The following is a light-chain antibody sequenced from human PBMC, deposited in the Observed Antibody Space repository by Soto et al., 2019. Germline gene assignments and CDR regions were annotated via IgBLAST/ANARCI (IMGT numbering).Light chain of an antibody. Sequence: IVLTESPGNLSFCPGERGNLSCSASQSISIIFLAWYQQKPGQAHRLVFYGEYGRATGIQARFSGSGSGTDFTLTIRRMEPEDFAVYYCQQYASSPWTLGPGTKVDIK. CDR3: QQYASSPWT. CDR2: GEY. CDR1: QSISIIF. J-gene: IGKJ1*01. V-gene: IGKV3-20*01.